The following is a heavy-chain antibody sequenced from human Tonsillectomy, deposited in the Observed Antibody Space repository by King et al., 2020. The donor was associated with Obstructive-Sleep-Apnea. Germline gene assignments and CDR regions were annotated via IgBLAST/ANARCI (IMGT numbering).Heavy chain of an antibody. V-gene: IGHV3-33*01. Sequence: VQLVESGGGVVQPGRSLRLSCAASGFTFSNYGMHWVCQAPGKGLEWVAVIWYDGSNKYYADSVKGRFTISRDNSKNTLYLQMNSLRPEDTAVYYCARDKGATYGDYYYGMDVWGQGTTVTVSS. CDR2: IWYDGSNK. CDR1: GFTFSNYG. J-gene: IGHJ6*02. D-gene: IGHD4-17*01. CDR3: ARDKGATYGDYYYGMDV.